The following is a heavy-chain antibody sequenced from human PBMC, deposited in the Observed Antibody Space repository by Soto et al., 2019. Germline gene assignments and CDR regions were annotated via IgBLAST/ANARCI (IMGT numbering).Heavy chain of an antibody. J-gene: IGHJ3*02. Sequence: PSETLSLTCTVSGGSISSGGYYWSWIRQHPGKGLEWIGYIYYSGSTYYNPSLKSRVTISVDTSKNQFSLKLSSVTAADTAVYYCAREWGGYCSSTSCYPRPYSIAFDIWGQGTMVT. D-gene: IGHD2-2*01. CDR3: AREWGGYCSSTSCYPRPYSIAFDI. CDR2: IYYSGST. CDR1: GGSISSGGYY. V-gene: IGHV4-31*03.